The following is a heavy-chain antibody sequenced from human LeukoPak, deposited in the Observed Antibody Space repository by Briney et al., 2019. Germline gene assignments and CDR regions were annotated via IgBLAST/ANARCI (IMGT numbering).Heavy chain of an antibody. J-gene: IGHJ3*02. CDR3: ARVGDYGDYENDAFDI. CDR1: GYTFTSYG. CDR2: ISAYNGNT. Sequence: GASVKVSCKASGYTFTSYGISWVRQAPGQGLEWMGWISAYNGNTNYAQKLQGRVTMTTDTSTSTAYMELRSLRFDDTAVYYCARVGDYGDYENDAFDIWGQGTMVTVSS. V-gene: IGHV1-18*01. D-gene: IGHD4-17*01.